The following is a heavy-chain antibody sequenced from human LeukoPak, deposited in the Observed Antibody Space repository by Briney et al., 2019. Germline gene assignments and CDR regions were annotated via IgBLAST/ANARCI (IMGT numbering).Heavy chain of an antibody. J-gene: IGHJ4*02. D-gene: IGHD6-6*01. Sequence: SETLSLTCTVSGGSISSSSYYWSWIRQPPGKGLEWIGYIYYSGSTNYNPSLKSRVTISVDTSKNQFSLKLSSVTAADTAVYYCARSGYSSSSGDYWGQGTLVTVSS. V-gene: IGHV4-61*01. CDR3: ARSGYSSSSGDY. CDR2: IYYSGST. CDR1: GGSISSSSYY.